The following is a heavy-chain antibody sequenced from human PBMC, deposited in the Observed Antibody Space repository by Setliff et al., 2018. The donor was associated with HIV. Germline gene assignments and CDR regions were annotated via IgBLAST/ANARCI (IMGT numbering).Heavy chain of an antibody. Sequence: KASETLSLTCTVSGGSISSSSYYWGWIRQPPGKGLEWIGNIYYSGTTYDNPSLKSRVTISVDTPKNQFSLKPTSVTAADTAVYYCARHVDGSGRVDYWGRGTLVTVSS. D-gene: IGHD6-19*01. CDR1: GGSISSSSYY. J-gene: IGHJ4*02. CDR3: ARHVDGSGRVDY. V-gene: IGHV4-39*01. CDR2: IYYSGTT.